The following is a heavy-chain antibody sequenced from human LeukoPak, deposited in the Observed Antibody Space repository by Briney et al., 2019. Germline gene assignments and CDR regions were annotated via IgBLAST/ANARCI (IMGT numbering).Heavy chain of an antibody. V-gene: IGHV3-74*01. CDR2: ISDDGSRT. J-gene: IGHJ4*02. Sequence: GGSLRLSCEVSGFTFSRNWMHWVRQAPGKGLVWVSRISDDGSRTGYPDSVKGRVTISRDNAKNTLYLQMNSLRVEDTAVYYCARGRDYASGAKYFGYWGQGTLVTVSS. CDR3: ARGRDYASGAKYFGY. D-gene: IGHD2-2*01. CDR1: GFTFSRNW.